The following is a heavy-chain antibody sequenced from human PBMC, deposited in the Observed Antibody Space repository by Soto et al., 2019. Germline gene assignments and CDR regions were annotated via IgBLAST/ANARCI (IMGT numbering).Heavy chain of an antibody. V-gene: IGHV3-23*01. CDR3: AKDRSTYYLVPPFDP. Sequence: HPGGSLRLSCAVSGFTFSRHAMHWIRQAPGKGLEWVSAISGSGGSTYYADSVKGRFTISRDNSKNTLYLQMNSLRAEDTAVYYCAKDRSTYYLVPPFDPWGQGTLVTVSS. CDR2: ISGSGGST. CDR1: GFTFSRHA. J-gene: IGHJ5*02. D-gene: IGHD3-10*01.